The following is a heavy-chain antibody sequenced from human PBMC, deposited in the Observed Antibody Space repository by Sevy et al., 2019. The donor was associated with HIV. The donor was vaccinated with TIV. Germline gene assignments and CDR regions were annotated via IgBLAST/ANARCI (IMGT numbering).Heavy chain of an antibody. CDR1: GFTFSSYG. Sequence: GGSLRLSCAASGFTFSSYGMHWVRQAPGKGLEWVAFIRYDGSNKYYADSVKGRFTISRDNSKNTLYLQMNSLRAEDTAVYYCAKDGYDSSGYSGDYYYYGMDVWGQGTTVTVSS. CDR3: AKDGYDSSGYSGDYYYYGMDV. J-gene: IGHJ6*02. D-gene: IGHD3-22*01. CDR2: IRYDGSNK. V-gene: IGHV3-30*02.